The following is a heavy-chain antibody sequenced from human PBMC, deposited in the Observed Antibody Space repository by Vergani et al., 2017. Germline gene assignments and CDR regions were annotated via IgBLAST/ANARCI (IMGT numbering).Heavy chain of an antibody. V-gene: IGHV1-69*01. CDR3: ARETLPCSSTSCYRASDAFDI. J-gene: IGHJ3*02. CDR2: IIPIFGTA. CDR1: GGTFSSCA. D-gene: IGHD2-2*02. Sequence: QVQLVQSGAEVKKPGSSVKVSCKASGGTFSSCAISWVRQAPGQGLEWMGGIIPIFGTANYAQKFQGRVTITADESTSTAYMELSSLRSEDTAVYYCARETLPCSSTSCYRASDAFDIWGQGTMVTVSS.